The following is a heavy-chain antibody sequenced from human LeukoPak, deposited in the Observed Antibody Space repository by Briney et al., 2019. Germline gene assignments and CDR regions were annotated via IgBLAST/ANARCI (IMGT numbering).Heavy chain of an antibody. J-gene: IGHJ4*02. V-gene: IGHV3-74*01. D-gene: IGHD2-2*01. Sequence: GGSLRLSCAGSGLTFSKYWLYWVRQAPGKGLVWVSRINTDGSDTSYADFVKGRFTISRDNAKNTLYLQMSSLRAEDTAVYYCARVESGAGSNSRCRNIDFWGQGTLVTVSS. CDR1: GLTFSKYW. CDR3: ARVESGAGSNSRCRNIDF. CDR2: INTDGSDT.